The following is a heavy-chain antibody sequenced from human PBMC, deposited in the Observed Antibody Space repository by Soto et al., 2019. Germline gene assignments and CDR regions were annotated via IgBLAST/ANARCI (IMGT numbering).Heavy chain of an antibody. J-gene: IGHJ4*02. Sequence: SVKVSCKASGFTFTSSAVHWVRQARGQRLEWIGWIVVGSGNTNYAQKFQERVTITRDMSTSTAYMELSSLRSEDTAVYYCAADERYSSGLDWGQGTLVTVSS. CDR2: IVVGSGNT. CDR1: GFTFTSSA. D-gene: IGHD3-22*01. CDR3: AADERYSSGLD. V-gene: IGHV1-58*01.